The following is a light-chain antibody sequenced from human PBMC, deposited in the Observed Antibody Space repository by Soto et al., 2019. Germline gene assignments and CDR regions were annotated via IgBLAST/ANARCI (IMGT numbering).Light chain of an antibody. Sequence: QSVLTQAPSTSGTPGQRVTISCSGTISNIGGNTVNWYQQVPGTAPKLLIYRDDQRPSGVPDRFSGSKSATSASLAISGLQSEDEVDYYCAAWDDGLKGWLFGGGTKLTVL. CDR1: ISNIGGNT. CDR3: AAWDDGLKGWL. J-gene: IGLJ2*01. CDR2: RDD. V-gene: IGLV1-44*01.